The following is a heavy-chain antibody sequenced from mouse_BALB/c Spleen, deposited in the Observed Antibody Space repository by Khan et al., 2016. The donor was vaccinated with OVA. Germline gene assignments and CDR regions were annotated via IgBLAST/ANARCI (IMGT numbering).Heavy chain of an antibody. CDR1: GYSITTNYA. J-gene: IGHJ4*01. CDR3: TRKNYYGYAVDY. V-gene: IGHV3-2*02. D-gene: IGHD1-1*01. CDR2: IRYSGST. Sequence: VQLKESGPGLVKPSQSLSLTCTVTGYSITTNYAWDWIRQFPGNKLEWMGYIRYSGSTSYNPSLTSRTSITRDTSKNQFFLQLNSVTNEDTATYCCTRKNYYGYAVDYWGQGTSVTVSS.